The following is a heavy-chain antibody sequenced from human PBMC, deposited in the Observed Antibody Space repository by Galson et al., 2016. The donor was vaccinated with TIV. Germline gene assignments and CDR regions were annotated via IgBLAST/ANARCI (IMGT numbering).Heavy chain of an antibody. CDR3: ARHSYDYYDNTGPTGGFDY. D-gene: IGHD3-22*01. CDR2: IYGGDSDT. Sequence: QSGAEVKKPGESLKISCKGSGTTFTTYWIAWVRQMPGKGLEWMGIIYGGDSDTRYSPSFQGQVTMSADKFLSTAYLQWNSLQASDTAIYHCARHSYDYYDNTGPTGGFDYWGQGTLVTVSS. V-gene: IGHV5-51*01. J-gene: IGHJ4*02. CDR1: GTTFTTYW.